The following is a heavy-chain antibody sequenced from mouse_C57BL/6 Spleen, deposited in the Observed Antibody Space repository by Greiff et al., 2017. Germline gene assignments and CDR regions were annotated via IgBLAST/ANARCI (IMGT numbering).Heavy chain of an antibody. J-gene: IGHJ4*01. V-gene: IGHV1-82*01. CDR3: ARFGSPTGAMDY. CDR1: GYAFSSSW. D-gene: IGHD1-1*01. Sequence: QVQLQQSGPELVKPGASVKISCKASGYAFSSSWMNWVKQRPGKGLEWIGRIYPGDGDTNYNGKFKGKATPTADKSSSTAYMQLSSLTSEDSAVYFCARFGSPTGAMDYWGQGTSVTVSS. CDR2: IYPGDGDT.